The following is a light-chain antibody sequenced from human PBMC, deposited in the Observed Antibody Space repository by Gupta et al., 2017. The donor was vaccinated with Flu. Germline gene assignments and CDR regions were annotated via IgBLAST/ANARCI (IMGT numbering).Light chain of an antibody. J-gene: IGLJ3*02. CDR1: SSDVGGYNY. CDR2: EVN. CDR3: SSYTSSSTLWV. V-gene: IGLV2-14*01. Sequence: QFALTQPASVSGSPGQSITTSCTGTSSDVGGYNYVSWYQQHPGKAPKLMISEVNNRPSGVSDRFSGSKSGNTAFLTISGLQAEDEADYYCSSYTSSSTLWVFGGGTKLTVL.